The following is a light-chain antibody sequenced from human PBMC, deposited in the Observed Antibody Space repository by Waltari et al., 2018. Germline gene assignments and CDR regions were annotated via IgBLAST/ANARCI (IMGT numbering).Light chain of an antibody. J-gene: IGLJ2*01. CDR1: SNDAGGYTY. CDR3: SSYAGSSNLV. V-gene: IGLV2-8*01. Sequence: QSALTQPPSAPGSPGQSVTISCPGTSNDAGGYTYVSWYQQQPGKAPKLIIHEVSKRPSGVPDRFSGSKSANTASLTVSGLQADDEADYYCSSYAGSSNLVFGGGTKLTVL. CDR2: EVS.